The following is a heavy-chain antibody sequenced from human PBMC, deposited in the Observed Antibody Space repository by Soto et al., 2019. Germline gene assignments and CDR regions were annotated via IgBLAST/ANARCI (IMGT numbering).Heavy chain of an antibody. V-gene: IGHV4-31*03. CDR1: GGSISSGGYY. CDR3: ARDHSSSFDY. CDR2: IYYSGST. D-gene: IGHD6-13*01. J-gene: IGHJ4*02. Sequence: ASETLSLTCTVSGGSISSGGYYWSWIRQHPGKGLEWIGYIYYSGSTYYNPSLKSRVTISVDTSKNQFSLKLSSVTAADTAVYYCARDHSSSFDYWGQGTLVTVSS.